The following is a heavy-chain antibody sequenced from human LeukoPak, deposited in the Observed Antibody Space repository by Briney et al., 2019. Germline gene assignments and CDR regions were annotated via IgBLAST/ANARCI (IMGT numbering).Heavy chain of an antibody. Sequence: GASVKVSCKASGGTFSSYAIRWVRQAPGQGLEWMGGIIPIFGTANYAQKFQGRVTITRNTSISTAYMELSSLRSEDTAVYYCARGQAGIAVAAKWGQGTLVTVSS. CDR2: IIPIFGTA. CDR3: ARGQAGIAVAAK. CDR1: GGTFSSYA. J-gene: IGHJ4*02. V-gene: IGHV1-69*05. D-gene: IGHD6-19*01.